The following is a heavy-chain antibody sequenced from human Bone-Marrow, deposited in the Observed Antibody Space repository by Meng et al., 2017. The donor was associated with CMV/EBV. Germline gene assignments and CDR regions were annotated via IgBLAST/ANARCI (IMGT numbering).Heavy chain of an antibody. D-gene: IGHD6-13*01. V-gene: IGHV3-30*02. J-gene: IGHJ6*02. CDR1: GFTFSSYG. CDR3: AKDATRAAAGYYYYYGMDV. Sequence: GGSLRLSCAASGFTFSSYGMHWVRQAPGKGLEWVAFIRYDGSNKYYADSVKGRFTISRDNSKNTLYLQMNSLRAEDTAVYYCAKDATRAAAGYYYYYGMDVWGQGTTVTVSS. CDR2: IRYDGSNK.